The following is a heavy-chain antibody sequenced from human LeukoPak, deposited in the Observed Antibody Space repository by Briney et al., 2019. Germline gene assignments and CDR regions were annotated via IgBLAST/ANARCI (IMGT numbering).Heavy chain of an antibody. J-gene: IGHJ6*03. Sequence: PSETLPLTCTVSGGSISSYYWSWIRQPPGKGLEWIGYIYYSGSTNYNPSLKSRVTISVDTSKNQFSLKLSSVTAADTAVYYCARGQKNYYGSGSFPHAVYYYYYYMDVWGKGTTVTVSS. V-gene: IGHV4-59*01. D-gene: IGHD3-10*01. CDR3: ARGQKNYYGSGSFPHAVYYYYYYMDV. CDR1: GGSISSYY. CDR2: IYYSGST.